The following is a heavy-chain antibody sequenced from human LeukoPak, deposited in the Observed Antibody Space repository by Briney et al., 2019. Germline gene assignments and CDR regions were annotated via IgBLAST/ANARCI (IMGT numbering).Heavy chain of an antibody. CDR3: ARGSAFDY. Sequence: PGGSLRLSCTASGFTFGDYAMNWVRQAPGKGLEWVSYISSSSSTIYYEDSVKGRFTISRDNAKNSLYLQMNSLRAEDTAVYYCARGSAFDYWGQGTLVTVSS. J-gene: IGHJ4*02. D-gene: IGHD3-10*01. CDR1: GFTFGDYA. CDR2: ISSSSSTI. V-gene: IGHV3-48*01.